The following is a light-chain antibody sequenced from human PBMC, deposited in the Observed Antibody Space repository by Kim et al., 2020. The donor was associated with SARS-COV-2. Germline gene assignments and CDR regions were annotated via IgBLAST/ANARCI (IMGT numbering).Light chain of an antibody. CDR1: QSVSSY. J-gene: IGKJ2*01. CDR2: DAS. V-gene: IGKV3-11*01. Sequence: LLTPSPATLSLSPGERATLSCRASQSVSSYLAWYQQKPGQAPRLLIYDASNRATGIPARFSGSGSGTDFTLTISSLEPEDFAVYYCQQRSNWPPEYTFGQGTKLEI. CDR3: QQRSNWPPEYT.